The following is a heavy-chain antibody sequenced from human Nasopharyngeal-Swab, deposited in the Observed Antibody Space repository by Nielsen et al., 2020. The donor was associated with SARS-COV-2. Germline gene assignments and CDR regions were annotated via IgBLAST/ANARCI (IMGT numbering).Heavy chain of an antibody. CDR3: ARVSYRGYYYMDV. CDR2: INTDGSST. Sequence: WIRQPPGKGLLWVSRINTDGSSTPYADSVKGRFTISRDNAKNTLYLQMNSLRAEDTAVYYCARVSYRGYYYMDVWGKGTTVTVSS. V-gene: IGHV3-74*01. J-gene: IGHJ6*03. D-gene: IGHD1-26*01.